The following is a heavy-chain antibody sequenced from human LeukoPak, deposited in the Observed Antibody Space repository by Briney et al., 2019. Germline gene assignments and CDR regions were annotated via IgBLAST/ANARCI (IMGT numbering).Heavy chain of an antibody. V-gene: IGHV4-4*02. CDR2: IYHSGSI. J-gene: IGHJ4*02. D-gene: IGHD5-24*01. CDR3: VRDPRDGYAFDS. Sequence: SGTLSLTCAVSGDSISSNKWWSWVRLPSGKGLEWIGEIYHSGSINYHPSLKSRVTVSLDTSKNQFSPKLSSVTDADTAVYYCVRDPRDGYAFDSWGQGTLVTVSS. CDR1: GDSISSNKW.